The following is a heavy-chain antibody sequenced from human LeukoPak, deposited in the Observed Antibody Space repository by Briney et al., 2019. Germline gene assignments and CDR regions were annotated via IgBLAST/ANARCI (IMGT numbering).Heavy chain of an antibody. CDR1: GGSISSYY. D-gene: IGHD5-18*01. J-gene: IGHJ4*02. CDR3: ARHGPYTAMNNLNHFDY. V-gene: IGHV4-59*08. Sequence: SETLSLTCTVSGGSISSYYWSWIRQPPGRGLEWIGYIYYSGSTNYSPSLKSRVTISVDMSKNQFSLKLSSVTAADTAVYYCARHGPYTAMNNLNHFDYWGQGTLVTVSS. CDR2: IYYSGST.